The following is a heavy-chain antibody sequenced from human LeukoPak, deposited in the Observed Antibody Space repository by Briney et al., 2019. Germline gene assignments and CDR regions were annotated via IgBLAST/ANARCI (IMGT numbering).Heavy chain of an antibody. V-gene: IGHV1-24*01. J-gene: IGHJ4*02. D-gene: IGHD3-22*01. Sequence: ASVKVSCKVSGYTLTELSMHWVRQAPGKGLEWMGGFDPEDGETIYAQKFQGRVTMTEDTSTDTAYMELSSLRSEDTAVYYCATDQGGMIVVGGYFDYWGQGTLVTVSS. CDR3: ATDQGGMIVVGGYFDY. CDR2: FDPEDGET. CDR1: GYTLTELS.